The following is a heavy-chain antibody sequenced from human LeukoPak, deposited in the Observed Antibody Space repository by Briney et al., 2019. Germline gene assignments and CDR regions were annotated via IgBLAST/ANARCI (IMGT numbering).Heavy chain of an antibody. CDR1: GGSFSGYY. CDR3: ARGYYDILTGYYTEGMDV. J-gene: IGHJ6*02. D-gene: IGHD3-9*01. Sequence: PSETLSLTCAVYGGSFSGYYWSWIRRPPGKGLEWIGEINHSGSTNYNPSLKSRVTISVDTSKNQFSLKLSSVTAADTAVYYCARGYYDILTGYYTEGMDVWGQGTTVTVSS. CDR2: INHSGST. V-gene: IGHV4-34*01.